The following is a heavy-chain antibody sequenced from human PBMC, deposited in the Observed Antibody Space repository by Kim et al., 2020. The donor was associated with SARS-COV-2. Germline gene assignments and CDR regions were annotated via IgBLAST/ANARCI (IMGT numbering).Heavy chain of an antibody. CDR1: GGSISGFY. CDR3: ARDRWSGVSRYFDF. CDR2: IFYRGST. J-gene: IGHJ4*02. Sequence: SETLSLICTVSGGSISGFYWSWILQPPGKGLEWVGYIFYRGSTNYSPSLKGRVTISLDTSKNQFSLRLNFVTAADTAVYYCARDRWSGVSRYFDFWGRVT. D-gene: IGHD2-15*01. V-gene: IGHV4-59*01.